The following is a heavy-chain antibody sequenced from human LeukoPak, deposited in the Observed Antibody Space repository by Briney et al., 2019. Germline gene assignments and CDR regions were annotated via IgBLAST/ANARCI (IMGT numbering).Heavy chain of an antibody. CDR2: LISGSTYI. CDR1: EFTFSRCS. J-gene: IGHJ4*02. CDR3: ARDGYYYDSSNFDY. D-gene: IGHD3-22*01. V-gene: IGHV3-21*01. Sequence: GGSLRLSCVSSEFTFSRCSMNWVRQAPGKGLEWVSSLISGSTYIYYADSVKGRFTISRDNAKNSLYLQMNSLRAEDTAVYYCARDGYYYDSSNFDYWGQGTLVTVSS.